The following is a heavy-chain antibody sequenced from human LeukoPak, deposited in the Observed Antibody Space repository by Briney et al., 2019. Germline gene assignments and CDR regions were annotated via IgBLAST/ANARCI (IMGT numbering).Heavy chain of an antibody. CDR1: GFTFSSFA. CDR3: AREGAFGVVVVPGAIDY. CDR2: ISGSGDTT. V-gene: IGHV3-23*01. D-gene: IGHD2-2*01. Sequence: PGGSLRLSCAASGFTFSSFAMNWVRQAPGKGLEWVSIISGSGDTTHYTDSVKGRFTVSRDNSKNTLYLQMNSLRAEDTAVYYCAREGAFGVVVVPGAIDYWGQGTLVTVSS. J-gene: IGHJ4*02.